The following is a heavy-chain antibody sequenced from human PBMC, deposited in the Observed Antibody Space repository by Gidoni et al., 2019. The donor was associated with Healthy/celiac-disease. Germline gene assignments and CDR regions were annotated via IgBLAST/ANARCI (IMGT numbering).Heavy chain of an antibody. CDR1: GSSISSSSYY. J-gene: IGHJ4*02. CDR2: IYYSGST. V-gene: IGHV4-39*01. D-gene: IGHD3-22*01. CDR3: ARQGSGYPFDY. Sequence: QLQLQESGPGLVKPSETLSLTCTVPGSSISSSSYYWGWIRQPPGKGLEWIGSIYYSGSTYYNPSLKSRVTISVDTSKNQFSLKLSSVTAADTAVYYCARQGSGYPFDYWGQGTLVTVSS.